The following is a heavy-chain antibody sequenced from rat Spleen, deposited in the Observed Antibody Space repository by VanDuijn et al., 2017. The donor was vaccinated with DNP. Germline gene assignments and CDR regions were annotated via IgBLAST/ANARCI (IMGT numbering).Heavy chain of an antibody. V-gene: IGHV5S13*01. J-gene: IGHJ1*01. CDR2: ISISGDAT. CDR1: GFTFSDYG. D-gene: IGHD1-10*01. CDR3: ATHGTTTYWYFDF. Sequence: EVQLVESGGVLVQPGRSLKLSCAASGFTFSDYGMAWVRQSPKRGLEWVATISISGDATFYRDSVKGRFTISRDNAKSTLYLQMDSLRSEDTATYYCATHGTTTYWYFDFWGPGTMVTVSS.